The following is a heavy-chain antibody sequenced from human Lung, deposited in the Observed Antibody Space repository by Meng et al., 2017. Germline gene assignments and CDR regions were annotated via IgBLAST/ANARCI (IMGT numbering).Heavy chain of an antibody. D-gene: IGHD4-11*01. CDR2: INHSGST. V-gene: IGHV4-34*01. J-gene: IGHJ4*02. CDR3: ARGPTTMAHDFDY. Sequence: QGQLPLWGAGLLKPSEPLALTCVVSGGSFSDYYWSWIRQPPGKGLEWIGEINHSGSTNYNPSLESRATISVDTSQNNLSLKLSSVTAADSAVYYCARGPTTMAHDFDYWGQGTLVTVSS. CDR1: GGSFSDYY.